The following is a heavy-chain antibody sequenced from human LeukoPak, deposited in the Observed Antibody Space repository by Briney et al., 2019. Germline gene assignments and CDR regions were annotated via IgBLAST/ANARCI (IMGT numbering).Heavy chain of an antibody. D-gene: IGHD6-13*01. J-gene: IGHJ4*02. CDR1: GGSISSYY. CDR3: ARVSIAAAGFDY. CDR2: IYYSGST. V-gene: IGHV4-59*01. Sequence: SETLSLTCTVSGGSISSYYWSWIRQPPGKGLEWIGNIYYSGSTNYNPSLKSRVTISVDTSKNQFSLKLSSVTAADTAVFYCARVSIAAAGFDYWGQGTLVTVSS.